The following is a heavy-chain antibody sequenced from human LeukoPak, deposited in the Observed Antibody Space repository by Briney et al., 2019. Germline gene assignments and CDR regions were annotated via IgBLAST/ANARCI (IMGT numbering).Heavy chain of an antibody. CDR1: GFSFSTYE. CDR3: GRNEWLRVDY. V-gene: IGHV3-48*03. Sequence: QPGGSLRLSCAASGFSFSTYEIHWVRQAPGKGLEWVSYINPSGSTKYFADSVKGRFTISRDNAKNSLYLQMNSLRAEDTAVYYCGRNEWLRVDYWGQGTLVTVSS. D-gene: IGHD5-12*01. CDR2: INPSGSTK. J-gene: IGHJ4*02.